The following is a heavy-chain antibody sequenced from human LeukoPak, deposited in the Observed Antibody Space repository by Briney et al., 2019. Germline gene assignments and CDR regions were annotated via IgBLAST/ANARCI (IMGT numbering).Heavy chain of an antibody. CDR1: GFTFGDYV. CDR2: IRSKAYGGTT. Sequence: PGGSLRLFCRASGFTFGDYVMSWFRQAPGKGPEWVGFIRSKAYGGTTEDAASVKGRFTISRDDSKSIAYLQMNSLKTEDTAMYYCTRDRTGDRTDAFDIWGQGTMVTVSP. V-gene: IGHV3-49*03. D-gene: IGHD7-27*01. J-gene: IGHJ3*02. CDR3: TRDRTGDRTDAFDI.